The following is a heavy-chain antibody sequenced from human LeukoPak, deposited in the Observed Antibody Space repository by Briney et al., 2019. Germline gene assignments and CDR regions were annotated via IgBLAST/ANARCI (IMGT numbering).Heavy chain of an antibody. J-gene: IGHJ4*02. CDR1: GGSISSYY. Sequence: SETLSLTCTVSGGSISSYYWSWLRQPPGKGLEWIGYIYYSGSTNYNPSLKSRVTISVDTSKNQFSLKLSSVTAADTAVYYCASECCLGYYDSSGVFDYWGQGTLVTVSS. CDR3: ASECCLGYYDSSGVFDY. CDR2: IYYSGST. D-gene: IGHD3-22*01. V-gene: IGHV4-59*01.